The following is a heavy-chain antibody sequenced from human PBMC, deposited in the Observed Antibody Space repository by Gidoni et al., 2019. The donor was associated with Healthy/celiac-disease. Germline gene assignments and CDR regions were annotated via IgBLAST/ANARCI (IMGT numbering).Heavy chain of an antibody. CDR1: GRSISSYY. V-gene: IGHV4-59*01. J-gene: IGHJ3*02. CDR3: ARTNPSLNDALDI. Sequence: QVQLQESGPGLVKPSETLSLTCTVSGRSISSYYWSWIRQPPGKGLEWIGYIYYSGSTNYNPSLKSRVTISVDTSKNQFSLKLSSVTAADTAVYYCARTNPSLNDALDIWGQGTMVTVSS. CDR2: IYYSGST. D-gene: IGHD3-16*02.